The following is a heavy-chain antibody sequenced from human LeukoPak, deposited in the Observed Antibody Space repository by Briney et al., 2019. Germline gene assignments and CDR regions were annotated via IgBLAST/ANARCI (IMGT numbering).Heavy chain of an antibody. J-gene: IGHJ4*02. D-gene: IGHD3-10*01. V-gene: IGHV3-21*01. Sequence: GGSLTLSCAASGFTFSNYSMNWLPHAPGKGVEWVSSISSSSSYIYYADSVKGRFTISRDNAKNSLYLQMNSRRAEDTAVYYCAREDTMVRGVFDYWGQGTLVSVSS. CDR3: AREDTMVRGVFDY. CDR1: GFTFSNYS. CDR2: ISSSSSYI.